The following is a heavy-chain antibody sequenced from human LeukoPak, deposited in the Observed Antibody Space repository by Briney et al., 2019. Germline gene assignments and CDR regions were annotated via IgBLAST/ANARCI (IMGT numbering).Heavy chain of an antibody. CDR2: MLDTVTT. CDR1: GASMNTHY. Sequence: SETLSLTCAVSGASMNTHYWGWIRQPPGKGLEWIGYMLDTVTTKDNPSLKSRFTLSADTSKNQFSLRLTSVTAADTAVYYCATIKRGNIFGYFDFWGQGIPVTVSS. D-gene: IGHD5-18*01. CDR3: ATIKRGNIFGYFDF. V-gene: IGHV4-59*11. J-gene: IGHJ4*02.